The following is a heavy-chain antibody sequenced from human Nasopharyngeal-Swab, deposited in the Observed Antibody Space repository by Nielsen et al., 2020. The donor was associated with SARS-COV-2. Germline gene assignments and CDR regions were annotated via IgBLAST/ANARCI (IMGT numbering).Heavy chain of an antibody. J-gene: IGHJ3*02. CDR1: GFTFCRYL. CDR3: ATGSRSAFEI. Sequence: GESLQISCAASGFTFCRYLMHWVRQVPGKGVVWVSRIITDETTTRYADSVKGRFTISRDNAKNTLYLQMNSLRAEDTAVYFCATGSRSAFEIWGQGTMVTVSS. D-gene: IGHD3-10*01. CDR2: IITDETTT. V-gene: IGHV3-74*01.